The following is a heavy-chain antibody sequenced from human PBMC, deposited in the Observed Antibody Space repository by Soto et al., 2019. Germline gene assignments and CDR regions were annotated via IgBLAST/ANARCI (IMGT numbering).Heavy chain of an antibody. CDR2: INPNGGST. J-gene: IGHJ6*04. V-gene: IGHV1-46*03. Sequence: QVQLVQSGAEVKKPGASVRVSCKASGYTFTSYYIHWVRQAPGQGLEWMGIINPNGGSTKYAQKFQGRVTMTRDTSTSTVYMDLSSLRSEDTAVYYCARGLFAGDVWGKGTTVTVSS. CDR3: ARGLFAGDV. CDR1: GYTFTSYY.